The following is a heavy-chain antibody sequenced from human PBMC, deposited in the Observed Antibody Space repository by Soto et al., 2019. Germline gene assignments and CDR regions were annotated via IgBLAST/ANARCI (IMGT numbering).Heavy chain of an antibody. V-gene: IGHV1-2*02. J-gene: IGHJ6*02. CDR3: ARESAGKTLYGMDV. Sequence: QVQLVQSGAEVKKPGASVKVSCETSGYTFPVSYTHWLRQAPGQGLEWMGWINPNSGDTNYAHKFEGRVTMTRDSSAGTAYMEVSGLRSGDTAVYFSARESAGKTLYGMDVWGQGTTVTVSS. D-gene: IGHD1-1*01. CDR1: GYTFPVSY. CDR2: INPNSGDT.